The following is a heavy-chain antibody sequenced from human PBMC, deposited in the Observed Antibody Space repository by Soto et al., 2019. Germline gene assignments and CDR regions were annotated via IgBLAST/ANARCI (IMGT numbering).Heavy chain of an antibody. CDR2: ISAYNGNT. CDR1: GYTFTSYG. CDR3: AIGRRIAVAGNYAMDV. Sequence: ASVKVSCKASGYTFTSYGISWVRQAPGQGLEWMGWISAYNGNTNYAQKLQGRVTMTTDTSTSTAYMELRSLRSDDTAVYYCAIGRRIAVAGNYAMDVWGQGXTVTVYS. J-gene: IGHJ6*02. V-gene: IGHV1-18*04. D-gene: IGHD6-19*01.